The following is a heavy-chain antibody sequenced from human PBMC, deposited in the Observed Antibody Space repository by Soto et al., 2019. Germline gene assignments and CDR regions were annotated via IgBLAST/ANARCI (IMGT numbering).Heavy chain of an antibody. CDR1: GFALSGYW. CDR2: IKQDGSEK. D-gene: IGHD1-26*01. J-gene: IGHJ4*02. V-gene: IGHV3-7*01. Sequence: EVQLGESGGAFVPPGGSLILSCAASGFALSGYWMSWVRQAPGEGLEGVANIKQDGSEKYYVDSGKGRFTISRDNAKNSLYLQMNSLRVEDTDVYYCARATSVEAHWGQGTLVTVSS. CDR3: ARATSVEAH.